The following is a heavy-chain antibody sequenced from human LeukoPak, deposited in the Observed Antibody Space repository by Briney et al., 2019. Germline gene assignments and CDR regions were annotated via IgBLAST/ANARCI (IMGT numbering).Heavy chain of an antibody. CDR3: ARAPGYYFGY. V-gene: IGHV4-30-2*01. CDR1: GGSISSGGYY. CDR2: IYYDGST. J-gene: IGHJ4*02. Sequence: SETLSLTCTVSGGSISSGGYYCGWVRQPPGKGLELIGFIYYDGSTYYNPSLKSQVTISLHRTKNQFSMKLTSVTAADTAVFYCARAPGYYFGYWGQGTLVTVSS.